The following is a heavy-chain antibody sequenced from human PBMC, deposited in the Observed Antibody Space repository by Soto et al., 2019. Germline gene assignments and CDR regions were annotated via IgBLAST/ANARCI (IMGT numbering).Heavy chain of an antibody. V-gene: IGHV4-39*01. J-gene: IGHJ6*03. CDR3: ASIAYYDFWSGSGSPYYMDV. CDR1: GGSISSISYY. Sequence: PSETLSLTCTVSGGSISSISYYWGWIRQPPGKGLEWIGSIYYSGSTYYNPSLKSRVTISVDTSKNQFSLKLSSVTAADTAVYYCASIAYYDFWSGSGSPYYMDVWGKGTTVTVSS. D-gene: IGHD3-3*01. CDR2: IYYSGST.